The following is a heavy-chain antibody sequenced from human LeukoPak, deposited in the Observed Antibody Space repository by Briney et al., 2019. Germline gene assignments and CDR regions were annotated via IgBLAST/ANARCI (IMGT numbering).Heavy chain of an antibody. CDR1: GFTFSNYW. V-gene: IGHV3-7*01. CDR3: ARGRAAFDP. Sequence: GGSLRLSCAASGFTFSNYWMTWVRQAPGKGLEWVANIKQDGSETSYVDSMKGRFTISRDNAKNSLYLQMNSLRAEDTAVYYCARGRAAFDPWGQGPLVTVSS. J-gene: IGHJ5*02. CDR2: IKQDGSET. D-gene: IGHD2-15*01.